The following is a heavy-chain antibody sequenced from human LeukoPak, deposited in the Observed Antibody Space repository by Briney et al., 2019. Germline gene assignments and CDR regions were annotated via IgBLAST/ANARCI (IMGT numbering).Heavy chain of an antibody. Sequence: GGSLTLSCAASGFPFSSYTMNGARQAPGKGLEGGSSISSSSSYIYYAESVKGRFTMSRDNAKNSLYLQMNSLRAEDTAVYYCARATTYDILTGYFDYWGQGTLVTVSS. CDR1: GFPFSSYT. J-gene: IGHJ4*02. D-gene: IGHD3-9*01. V-gene: IGHV3-21*01. CDR3: ARATTYDILTGYFDY. CDR2: ISSSSSYI.